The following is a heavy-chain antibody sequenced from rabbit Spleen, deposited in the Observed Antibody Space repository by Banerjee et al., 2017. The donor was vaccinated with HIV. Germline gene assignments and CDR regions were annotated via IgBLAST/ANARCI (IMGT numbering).Heavy chain of an antibody. CDR2: IITGSSGST. D-gene: IGHD8-1*01. J-gene: IGHJ6*01. CDR3: ARDTGSSFSSYGMDL. V-gene: IGHV1S40*01. Sequence: EWIACIITGSSGSTWYASWAKGRFTISKTSSTTVTLQMTSLTAADTAIYFCARDTGSSFSSYGMDLWGPGTLVTVS.